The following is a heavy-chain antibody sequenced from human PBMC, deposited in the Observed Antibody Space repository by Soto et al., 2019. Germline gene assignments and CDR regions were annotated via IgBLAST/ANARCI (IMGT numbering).Heavy chain of an antibody. CDR3: ARWGTTGGLDV. Sequence: QVHLVESGGGVVQPGTSLRLSWVGSGFTFRSYVIHWVRQAPGKGLEWVALTSYDGSNNFYGDSVKGRFTISRHNSRNTVELQMDSLRFEDTDLYYCARWGTTGGLDVWGQGTLVSVSS. J-gene: IGHJ4*02. V-gene: IGHV3-33*05. D-gene: IGHD3-16*01. CDR1: GFTFRSYV. CDR2: TSYDGSNN.